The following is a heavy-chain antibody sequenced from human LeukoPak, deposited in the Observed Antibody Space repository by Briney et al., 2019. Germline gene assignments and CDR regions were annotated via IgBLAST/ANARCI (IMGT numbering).Heavy chain of an antibody. CDR3: ARLNRYYDVWSGFDY. V-gene: IGHV4-38-2*02. CDR1: GYSISSGYY. D-gene: IGHD3-3*01. Sequence: PSETLSLTCTVSGYSISSGYYWGWIRQPPGKGLEWIGRIYHSGSTYYNPSLKSRVTISVDTSKNQFSLKLSSVTAANTAVYYCARLNRYYDVWSGFDYWGQGTLVTVSS. J-gene: IGHJ4*02. CDR2: IYHSGST.